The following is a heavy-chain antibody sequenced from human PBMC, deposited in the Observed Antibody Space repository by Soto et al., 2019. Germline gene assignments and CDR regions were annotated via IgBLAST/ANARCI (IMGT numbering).Heavy chain of an antibody. V-gene: IGHV1-69*13. D-gene: IGHD2-15*01. Sequence: ASVKVSCKASGGSFSTYGINWVRLAPGQGLEWMGGIIPKFGTTNYAQKFRGRVTITADESTSTAYMELSSLRSEDTAVYYCARESRYCSGGSCYFLPGIDYWGQGTLVTVS. CDR3: ARESRYCSGGSCYFLPGIDY. CDR1: GGSFSTYG. J-gene: IGHJ4*02. CDR2: IIPKFGTT.